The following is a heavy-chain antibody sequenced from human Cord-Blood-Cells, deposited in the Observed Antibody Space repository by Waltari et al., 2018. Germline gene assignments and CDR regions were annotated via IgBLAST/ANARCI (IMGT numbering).Heavy chain of an antibody. D-gene: IGHD3-9*01. Sequence: QVQLVESGGGVVQPGRSLRLSCAASGFTFSSYGMHWVRQAPGKGLAWVAVIWYDGSNKYYADSVKGRFTISRDNSKNTLYLQMNSLRAEDTAMYYCAKSWLSDGDAFDIWGQGTMVTVSS. CDR2: IWYDGSNK. V-gene: IGHV3-30*18. J-gene: IGHJ3*02. CDR1: GFTFSSYG. CDR3: AKSWLSDGDAFDI.